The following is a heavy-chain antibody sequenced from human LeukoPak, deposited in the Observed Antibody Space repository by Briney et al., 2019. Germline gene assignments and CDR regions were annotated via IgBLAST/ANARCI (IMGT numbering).Heavy chain of an antibody. CDR2: IYTSGST. D-gene: IGHD3-3*01. V-gene: IGHV4-61*02. CDR1: GGSISSGSYY. CDR3: AREYSTYYDFWSGYYTGAFDI. Sequence: SETLSLTCTVSGGSISSGSYYWSWIRQPAGKGLEWIGRIYTSGSTNYNPSLKSRVTISVDTSKNQFSLKLSSVTAADTAVYYCAREYSTYYDFWSGYYTGAFDIWGQGTMVTVSS. J-gene: IGHJ3*02.